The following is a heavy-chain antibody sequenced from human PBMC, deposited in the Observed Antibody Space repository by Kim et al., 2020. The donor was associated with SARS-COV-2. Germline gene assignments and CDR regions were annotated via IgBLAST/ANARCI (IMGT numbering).Heavy chain of an antibody. V-gene: IGHV4-34*01. J-gene: IGHJ5*02. D-gene: IGHD5-12*01. CDR3: ASGKEGDGYNGFDP. CDR2: INHSGST. Sequence: SETLSLTCAVYGGSFSGYYWSWIRQPPGKGLEWIGEINHSGSTNYNPSLKSRVTISVDTSKNQFSLKLSSVTAADTAVYYCASGKEGDGYNGFDPWGQGTLVTVSS. CDR1: GGSFSGYY.